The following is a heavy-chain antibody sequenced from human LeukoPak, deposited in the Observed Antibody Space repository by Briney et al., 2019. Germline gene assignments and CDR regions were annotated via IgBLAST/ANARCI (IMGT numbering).Heavy chain of an antibody. D-gene: IGHD1-26*01. CDR3: ARERSGSYSTFDY. J-gene: IGHJ4*02. CDR2: INPNSGGT. V-gene: IGHV1-2*02. CDR1: GYTFTDYY. Sequence: ASVKVSCKASGYTFTDYYMHWVRQAPAQGLEWMGWINPNSGGTNYAQKVQGRVTMTRDTSISTAYMELSRLRSDDTAVYYCARERSGSYSTFDYWGQGTLVTVSS.